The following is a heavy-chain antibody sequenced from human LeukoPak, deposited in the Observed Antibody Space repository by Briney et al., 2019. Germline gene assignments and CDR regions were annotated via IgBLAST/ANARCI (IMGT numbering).Heavy chain of an antibody. CDR3: ARANGSGEYHY. D-gene: IGHD3-10*01. V-gene: IGHV4-38-2*02. J-gene: IGHJ4*02. CDR1: GYSISSGYY. Sequence: SETLSLTCTVSGYSISSGYYWGWIRQPPGKGLEWIGSIYHRGSTYYNPSLKSRVTISVDTSKNQFSLKLTSVTAADTAVYYCARANGSGEYHYWGQGTLVTVSS. CDR2: IYHRGST.